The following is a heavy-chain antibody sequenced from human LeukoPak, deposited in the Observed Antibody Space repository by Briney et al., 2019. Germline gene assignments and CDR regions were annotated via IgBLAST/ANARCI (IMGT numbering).Heavy chain of an antibody. Sequence: PGGSLRLSCAASDFSFITYAMSWVRQAPGKGLEWVSTISGGGDATYYADSVKGRFTISRDNSKNTLYLQMNSLRVEDTAVYYCARDSSTLRGPLVIYYFDFWGQGTLVTVSS. V-gene: IGHV3-23*01. D-gene: IGHD3-10*01. CDR1: DFSFITYA. CDR3: ARDSSTLRGPLVIYYFDF. CDR2: ISGGGDAT. J-gene: IGHJ4*02.